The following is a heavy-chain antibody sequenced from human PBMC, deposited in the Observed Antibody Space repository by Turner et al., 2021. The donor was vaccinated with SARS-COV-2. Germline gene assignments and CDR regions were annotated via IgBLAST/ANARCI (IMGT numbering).Heavy chain of an antibody. V-gene: IGHV1-2*02. CDR3: ARGYNWNYYYYGMDV. J-gene: IGHJ6*02. D-gene: IGHD1-20*01. Sequence: QVQLVQSVAEVNKPEAAVKVSCKASGYTFTGYYLHWVRQAPGQGLEWMGWINPNSGGTNYAQKFQGRVTMTRDTSISKAYMELSRLRSDDTDVYYCARGYNWNYYYYGMDVWGQGTTVTVSS. CDR1: GYTFTGYY. CDR2: INPNSGGT.